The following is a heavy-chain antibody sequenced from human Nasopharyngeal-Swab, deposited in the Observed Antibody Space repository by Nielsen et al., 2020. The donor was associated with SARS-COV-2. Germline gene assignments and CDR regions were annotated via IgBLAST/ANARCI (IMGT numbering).Heavy chain of an antibody. J-gene: IGHJ5*02. CDR3: ARIGPPYSNYAVDP. V-gene: IGHV4-59*01. CDR2: IYYSGST. Sequence: WIRQPPGKGLEWIGYIYYSGSTNYNPSLKSRVTISVDTSKNQFSLKLSSVIAADTAVYYCARIGPPYSNYAVDPWGQGTLVTVSS. D-gene: IGHD4-11*01.